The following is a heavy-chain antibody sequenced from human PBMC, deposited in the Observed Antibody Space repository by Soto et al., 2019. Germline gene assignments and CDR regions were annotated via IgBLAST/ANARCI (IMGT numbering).Heavy chain of an antibody. V-gene: IGHV1-69*13. Sequence: SVKVSCKASGCTFSSYGISWVRQAPGQGLEWMGGIIPNIGNANYAQKLQGRVTITADESTSTAYMELSSLRSDDTAVYYCARVRVQRITIFGVVIKERNYYYGMDVWGQGTTVTVSS. CDR3: ARVRVQRITIFGVVIKERNYYYGMDV. D-gene: IGHD3-3*01. J-gene: IGHJ6*02. CDR1: GCTFSSYG. CDR2: IIPNIGNA.